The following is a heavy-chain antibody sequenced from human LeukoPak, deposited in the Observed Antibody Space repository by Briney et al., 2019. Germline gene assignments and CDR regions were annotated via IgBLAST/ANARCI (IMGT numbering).Heavy chain of an antibody. D-gene: IGHD6-13*01. CDR3: ARDCLAAAGRDAFDI. CDR2: ITSGSSYI. Sequence: GGSLRLSCAASGFTFSSYNMNWVRQAPGQGLEWVSSITSGSSYIYYADSVKGRFTISRDNAKSSLYLQMNSLRAEDTALYYCARDCLAAAGRDAFDIWGQGTMVTVSS. J-gene: IGHJ3*02. V-gene: IGHV3-21*04. CDR1: GFTFSSYN.